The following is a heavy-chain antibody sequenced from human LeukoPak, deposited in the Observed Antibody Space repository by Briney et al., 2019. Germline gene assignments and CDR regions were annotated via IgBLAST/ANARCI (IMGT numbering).Heavy chain of an antibody. CDR1: GFTFSSYG. D-gene: IGHD2-2*02. Sequence: AGGSLRLSCAASGFTFSSYGMHWVRQAPGKGLEWVAVISYDGSNKYYADSVKGRFTISRDNSKNRLYLQMNSLRAEDTAVYYCAKAAIEDVGFDYWGQGTLVTVSS. CDR2: ISYDGSNK. CDR3: AKAAIEDVGFDY. V-gene: IGHV3-30*18. J-gene: IGHJ4*02.